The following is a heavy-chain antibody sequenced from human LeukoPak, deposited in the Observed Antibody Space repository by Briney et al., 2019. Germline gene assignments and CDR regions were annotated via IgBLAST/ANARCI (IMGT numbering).Heavy chain of an antibody. CDR3: ARLRVTIFGMVIIHWFDP. D-gene: IGHD3-3*01. V-gene: IGHV1-8*01. CDR1: GYTFTSYD. CDR2: MNPNSGNT. J-gene: IGHJ5*02. Sequence: ASVKVSCKASGYTFTSYDINWARQATGQGLEWMGWMNPNSGNTGYAQKFQGRVTMTRNTSISTAYMELSSLRSEDTAVYYCARLRVTIFGMVIIHWFDPWGQGTLVTVSS.